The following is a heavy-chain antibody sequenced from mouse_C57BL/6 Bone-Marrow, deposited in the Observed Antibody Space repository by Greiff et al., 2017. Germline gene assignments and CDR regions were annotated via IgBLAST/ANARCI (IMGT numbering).Heavy chain of an antibody. V-gene: IGHV1-42*01. Sequence: EVQLQESGPELVKPGASVKISCKASGYSFTGYYMNWVKQSPEKSLEWIGEINPSTGGTTYNQKFKAKATLTVDKSSSTAYMQLKSLTSEDSAVYYCASLHDWGKGTTLSVSS. CDR1: GYSFTGYY. CDR3: ASLHD. J-gene: IGHJ2*01. CDR2: INPSTGGT.